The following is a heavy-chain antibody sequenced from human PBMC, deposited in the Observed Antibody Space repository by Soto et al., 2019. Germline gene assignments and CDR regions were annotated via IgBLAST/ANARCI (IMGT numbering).Heavy chain of an antibody. J-gene: IGHJ5*02. V-gene: IGHV3-30-3*01. CDR3: ARDLSCRGGRCYPPHGGFDP. D-gene: IGHD2-15*01. CDR1: GFTFSSYA. CDR2: ISYDGTNK. Sequence: QVQLLESGGGVVQPGRSLRLSCAASGFTFSSYAMHWVRQAPGKGLEWVAVISYDGTNKNYADSVKGRFTISRDNSKNTLYLPMNSLREQDTAVYYCARDLSCRGGRCYPPHGGFDPWGQGTLVTVSS.